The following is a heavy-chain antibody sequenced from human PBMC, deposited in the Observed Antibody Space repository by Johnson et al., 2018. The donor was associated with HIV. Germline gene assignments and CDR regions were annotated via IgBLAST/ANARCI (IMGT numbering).Heavy chain of an antibody. Sequence: LVESGGGVVQPGRSLRLSCAASGFTFSSYAMHWVRQAPGKGLEWVSGISWNSGSIGYADSVKGRFTISRDNSKNTLYLQMNSLRAEDTAVYYCARGLDSGSSWFGAFDIWGQGTMVTVSS. V-gene: IGHV3-9*01. CDR2: ISWNSGSI. J-gene: IGHJ3*02. D-gene: IGHD6-13*01. CDR1: GFTFSSYA. CDR3: ARGLDSGSSWFGAFDI.